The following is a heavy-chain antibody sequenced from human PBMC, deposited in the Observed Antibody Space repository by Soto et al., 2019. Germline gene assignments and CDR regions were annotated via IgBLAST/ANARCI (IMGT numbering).Heavy chain of an antibody. J-gene: IGHJ4*02. Sequence: SETLSLTCTVSGASISAYAWSWIRQPAGKGLEWIGRLYSSGNTNYNPSFKSRLTMSADTSENQFSLKLSSVTAADTAVYYCARGPYSSGWYVVDYWGQGTLVTVSS. CDR1: GASISAYA. V-gene: IGHV4-4*07. CDR3: ARGPYSSGWYVVDY. CDR2: LYSSGNT. D-gene: IGHD6-19*01.